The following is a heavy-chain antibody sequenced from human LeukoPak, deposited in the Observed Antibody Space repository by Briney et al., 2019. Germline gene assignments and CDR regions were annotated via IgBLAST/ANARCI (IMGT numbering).Heavy chain of an antibody. CDR3: ARVLHKRNYDSTTYYGY. Sequence: GGSLRLSCAASGFIFSNSWMNWVRQAPGKGLEWVANINLDGGEERYVDSVKGRFTISRDNAKNSLYLQMNSLRAEDTAVYYCARVLHKRNYDSTTYYGYWGQGTLVTVSS. CDR2: INLDGGEE. J-gene: IGHJ4*02. D-gene: IGHD3-22*01. CDR1: GFIFSNSW. V-gene: IGHV3-7*04.